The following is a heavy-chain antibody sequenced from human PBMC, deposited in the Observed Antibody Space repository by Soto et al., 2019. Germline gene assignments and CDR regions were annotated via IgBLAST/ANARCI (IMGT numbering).Heavy chain of an antibody. CDR1: GGTFSSYA. CDR3: ARACSSTSCFFPFYYYGMDV. D-gene: IGHD2-2*01. J-gene: IGHJ6*02. CDR2: ISYDGSNK. Sequence: SCKASGGTFSSYAMHWVRQAPGKGLEWVAVISYDGSNKYYADSVKGRFTISRDNSKNTLYLQMNSPRAEDTAVYYCARACSSTSCFFPFYYYGMDVWGQGTTVTVSS. V-gene: IGHV3-30-3*01.